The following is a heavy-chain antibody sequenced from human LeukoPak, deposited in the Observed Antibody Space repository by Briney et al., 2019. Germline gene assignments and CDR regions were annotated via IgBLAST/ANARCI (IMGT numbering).Heavy chain of an antibody. CDR3: ARYIFLEWFSVGNYMDV. Sequence: SSETLSLTCTVSGGSISSYYWSWIRQPPGKGLEWIGYIYYSGSTNYNPSLKSRVTRSVDTSKNQFSLKLSSVTAADTAVYYCARYIFLEWFSVGNYMDVWGKGTTVTVSS. CDR1: GGSISSYY. CDR2: IYYSGST. J-gene: IGHJ6*03. V-gene: IGHV4-59*01. D-gene: IGHD3-3*01.